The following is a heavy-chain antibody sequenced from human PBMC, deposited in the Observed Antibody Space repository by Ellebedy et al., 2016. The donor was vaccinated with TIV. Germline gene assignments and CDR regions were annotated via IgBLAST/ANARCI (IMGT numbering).Heavy chain of an antibody. Sequence: GESLKISCVASGFSFSNSWMSWVRQAPGKGLEWVAEINVDGSPYYVDSVKGRFTISRDNAKNLVYLQMHSLRNEDTARYYCARDAEWGALDHWGQGTLVTVSS. CDR2: INVDGSP. J-gene: IGHJ5*02. D-gene: IGHD3-3*01. V-gene: IGHV3-7*01. CDR3: ARDAEWGALDH. CDR1: GFSFSNSW.